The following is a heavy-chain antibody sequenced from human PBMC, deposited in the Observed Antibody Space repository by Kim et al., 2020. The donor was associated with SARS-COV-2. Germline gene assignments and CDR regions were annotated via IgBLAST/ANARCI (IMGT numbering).Heavy chain of an antibody. Sequence: TYYADSVKGRFTSSRDHSKNTLYLQRTSLRAEGTAVYYCAKDGRGGEFDYWGQGTLVTVSS. CDR3: AKDGRGGEFDY. V-gene: IGHV3-23*03. J-gene: IGHJ4*02. CDR2: T. D-gene: IGHD2-21*01.